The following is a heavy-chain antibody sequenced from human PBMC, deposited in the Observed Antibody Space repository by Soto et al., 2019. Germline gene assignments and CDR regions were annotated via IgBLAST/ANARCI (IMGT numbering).Heavy chain of an antibody. V-gene: IGHV4-59*08. Sequence: SETLSLTCTVSGGSISSYYWSWIRQPPGKGLEWIGYIYYSGSTNYNPSLKSRVTISVDTSKNQFSLKLSSVTAADTAVYYCARHGYGGYEVDYWGQGTLVTVSS. D-gene: IGHD5-12*01. CDR2: IYYSGST. CDR3: ARHGYGGYEVDY. CDR1: GGSISSYY. J-gene: IGHJ4*02.